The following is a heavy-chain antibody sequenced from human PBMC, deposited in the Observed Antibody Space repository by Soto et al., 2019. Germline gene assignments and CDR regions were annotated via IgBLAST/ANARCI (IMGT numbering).Heavy chain of an antibody. Sequence: QGQLVESGGDLVRPGGSLRLSCATSGFTFGDRYMSWIRQAPGKGLEWVSYISSSGFTIYYEDSVKGRFTISRDNANDSLYLQMNSLRAEDTAVYYCARHTKSAAGADYYGLDVWGHGTTVIVSS. D-gene: IGHD4-17*01. V-gene: IGHV3-11*01. CDR1: GFTFGDRY. J-gene: IGHJ6*02. CDR2: ISSSGFTI. CDR3: ARHTKSAAGADYYGLDV.